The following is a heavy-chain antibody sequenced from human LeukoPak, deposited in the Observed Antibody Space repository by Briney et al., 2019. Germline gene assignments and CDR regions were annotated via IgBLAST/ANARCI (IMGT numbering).Heavy chain of an antibody. CDR1: GLTYSAQY. CDR2: ISNSGSYT. V-gene: IGHV3-11*03. CDR3: ATAIGRGPGGHFDY. D-gene: IGHD3-16*01. J-gene: IGHJ4*02. Sequence: GGSLRLSCGVSGLTYSAQYMSWLRQAPGKGREWISYISNSGSYTNYADSVRGQFTISRDNAEISLFPQLNSLRAQDTAVYYCATAIGRGPGGHFDYWGQGTLVTVSS.